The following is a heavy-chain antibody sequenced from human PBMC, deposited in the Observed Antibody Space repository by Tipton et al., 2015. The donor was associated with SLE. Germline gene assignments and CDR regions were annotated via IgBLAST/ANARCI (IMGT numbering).Heavy chain of an antibody. D-gene: IGHD3-3*01. V-gene: IGHV3-72*01. Sequence: QLVQSGGGLVKPGGSLRLSCAASGFPFSALYMDWVRQAPGEGLEWVARTRNKAKSYTTEYAASVKGRVTISRDDSNSIAYLQMNSLKTDDTAVYYCTRGLPHDFWSAYALDYWGQGTLVTVTS. CDR3: TRGLPHDFWSAYALDY. J-gene: IGHJ4*02. CDR2: TRNKAKSYTT. CDR1: GFPFSALY.